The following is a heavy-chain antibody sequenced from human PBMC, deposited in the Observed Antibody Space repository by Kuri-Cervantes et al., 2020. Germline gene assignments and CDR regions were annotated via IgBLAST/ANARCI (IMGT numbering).Heavy chain of an antibody. V-gene: IGHV3-23*01. D-gene: IGHD6-19*01. CDR3: TSPSWGSSGWYPTDY. CDR2: ISGSGGST. J-gene: IGHJ4*02. Sequence: GGSLRLSCAASGFTFSSYAMSWVRQAPGKGLEWVSAISGSGGSTYYADSVKGRFTISRDNSKNTLYLQFSSLRLEDTAAYYCTSPSWGSSGWYPTDYWGQGTLVTVSS. CDR1: GFTFSSYA.